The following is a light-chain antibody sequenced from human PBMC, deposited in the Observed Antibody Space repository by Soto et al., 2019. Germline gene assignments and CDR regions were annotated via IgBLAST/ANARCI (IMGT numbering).Light chain of an antibody. CDR2: ATS. V-gene: IGKV1D-8*01. J-gene: IGKJ2*01. Sequence: VIWMTQSPSLISASTGDRVNISCRMSQAISSHLAWYQQKPGKAPNLLLFATSTLQSGVPSRFSGSGSGTDFTLSISSLQSEDFATYYCQQYDTLPYTFGRGTKVEF. CDR1: QAISSH. CDR3: QQYDTLPYT.